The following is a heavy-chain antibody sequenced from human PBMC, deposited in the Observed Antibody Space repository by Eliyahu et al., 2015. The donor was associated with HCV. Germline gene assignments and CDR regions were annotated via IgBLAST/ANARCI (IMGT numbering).Heavy chain of an antibody. CDR2: INWNSGDL. J-gene: IGHJ6*02. Sequence: EVQLAESGGGXVQPGXSLXLSCAAXXFTFDDYAMXWVRQAPGKGLEWVSGINWNSGDLRYADSVKGRFTISRDNAKNSLYLQMNSLRAADTAVYYCARVFSYYYGMDVWGQGTTVTVSS. V-gene: IGHV3-9*01. CDR1: XFTFDDYA. CDR3: ARVFSYYYGMDV. D-gene: IGHD6-6*01.